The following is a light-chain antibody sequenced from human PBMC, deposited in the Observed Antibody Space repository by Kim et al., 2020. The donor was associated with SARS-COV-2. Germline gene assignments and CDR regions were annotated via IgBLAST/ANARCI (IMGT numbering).Light chain of an antibody. J-gene: IGKJ2*01. CDR3: HQYMNYPYA. CDR1: RNVRDW. Sequence: TAVGDGVTFTCRASRNVRDWLAWYQQKPGKAPKLLIYKASYLESGVSSRFSGSGSGTEFTLTISSLQPDDAATYHCHQYMNYPYAFGQGTKVDIK. CDR2: KAS. V-gene: IGKV1-5*03.